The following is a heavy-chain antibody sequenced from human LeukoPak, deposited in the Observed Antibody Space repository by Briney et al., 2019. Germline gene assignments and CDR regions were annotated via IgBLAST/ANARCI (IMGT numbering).Heavy chain of an antibody. J-gene: IGHJ4*02. Sequence: GGSLRLSCAASGFTFRSYWMRWVCQAPGKGLEWVANIKQDGSEKNYVDSVKGRFTISRDNAKNSLCLQMNSLRAEDTAVYYCASGLELDYWGQGTLVTVSS. CDR3: ASGLELDY. CDR2: IKQDGSEK. V-gene: IGHV3-7*03. CDR1: GFTFRSYW.